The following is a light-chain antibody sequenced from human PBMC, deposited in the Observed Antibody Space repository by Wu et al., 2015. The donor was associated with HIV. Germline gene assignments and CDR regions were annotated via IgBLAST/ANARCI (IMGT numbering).Light chain of an antibody. CDR2: GVS. V-gene: IGKV3-20*01. CDR3: HQYGSSPQT. CDR1: QDVSSTY. Sequence: EIVLTQSPGTLSLSPGERATLSCRATQDVSSTYLGWYQQKPGQAPRLLIYGVSSRATGIPDRFSGSGSGTDFTLTISRLEPEDFAVYYCHQYGSSPQTLGQGTKVE. J-gene: IGKJ1*01.